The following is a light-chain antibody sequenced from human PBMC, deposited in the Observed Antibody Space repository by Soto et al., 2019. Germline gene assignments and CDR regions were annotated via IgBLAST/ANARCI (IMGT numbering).Light chain of an antibody. Sequence: QSVLTQPPSVSGAPWQRVTISCTGTSSNIGAGHAVHWYRQFPGAAPKLLIYGDTHRPSGVPDRFSGSKSATSASLVITGLQAEDEADYYCSSYRGSSSLVVFGGGTKLTVL. V-gene: IGLV1-40*01. CDR1: SSNIGAGHA. CDR2: GDT. CDR3: SSYRGSSSLVV. J-gene: IGLJ2*01.